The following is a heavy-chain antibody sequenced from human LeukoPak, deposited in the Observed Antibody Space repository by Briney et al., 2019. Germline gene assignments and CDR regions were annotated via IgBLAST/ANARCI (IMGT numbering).Heavy chain of an antibody. CDR2: IYYSGST. CDR1: GGSISSSSYY. CDR3: ARHGYDFWSGYRLTYYYYGMDV. Sequence: SETLSLTCTVSGGSISSSSYYWGWLRQPPGKGLEWIGSIYYSGSTYYNPSLKSRVTISVDTSKNQFSLKLSSVTAADTAVYYCARHGYDFWSGYRLTYYYYGMDVWGQGTTVTVSS. V-gene: IGHV4-39*01. D-gene: IGHD3-3*01. J-gene: IGHJ6*02.